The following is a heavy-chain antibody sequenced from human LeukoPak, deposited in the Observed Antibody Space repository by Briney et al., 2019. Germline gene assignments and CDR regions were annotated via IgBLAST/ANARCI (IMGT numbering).Heavy chain of an antibody. CDR2: ISGSGGST. CDR1: GFTFSSYA. Sequence: GGSLRLSCAASGFTFSSYAMSWVRQAPGKGLEWVSAISGSGGSTYYADSVKGRFTISRDNSKNTLYLQMNSLRGEDTAVYYCAKRDGGYDFIDYWGQGTLVTVSS. D-gene: IGHD5-12*01. J-gene: IGHJ4*02. V-gene: IGHV3-23*01. CDR3: AKRDGGYDFIDY.